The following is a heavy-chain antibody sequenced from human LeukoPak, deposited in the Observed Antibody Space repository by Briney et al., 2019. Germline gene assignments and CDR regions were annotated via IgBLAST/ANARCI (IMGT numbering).Heavy chain of an antibody. CDR2: IYPGDSDT. CDR1: GYSFTSYW. Sequence: GESLKISCKGSGYSFTSYWIGWVRQMPGKGLEWMGIIYPGDSDTRYSPSFQGQVTISADKSIGTAYLQWSSLKASDTAMYYCARHPGSAYYYYYYMDVWGKGTTVTVSS. J-gene: IGHJ6*03. D-gene: IGHD1-14*01. CDR3: ARHPGSAYYYYYYMDV. V-gene: IGHV5-51*01.